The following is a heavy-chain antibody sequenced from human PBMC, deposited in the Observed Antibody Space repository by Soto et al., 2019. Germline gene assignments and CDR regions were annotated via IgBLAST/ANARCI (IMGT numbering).Heavy chain of an antibody. V-gene: IGHV4-39*07. J-gene: IGHJ4*02. D-gene: IGHD5-18*01. CDR2: FFSGGST. CDR3: ARDSNVDTASYYFDY. Sequence: SETLDLTCTVSGGSISSRTDYWGWMRQPPGKGLEWIAKFFSGGSTYYNPSLRSRVTISVDKSKNQFSLKLNSVTAADTAVYYCARDSNVDTASYYFDYWGQGTLVTVSS. CDR1: GGSISSRTDY.